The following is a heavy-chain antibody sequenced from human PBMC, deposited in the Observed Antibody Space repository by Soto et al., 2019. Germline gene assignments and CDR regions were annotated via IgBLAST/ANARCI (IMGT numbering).Heavy chain of an antibody. V-gene: IGHV1-18*01. Sequence: ASVKVSCTASGYTFTSYAMHWVRQAPGQRLERMGWINAYNGNTNYAQKLQGRVTMTTDTSTSTAYMELRSLRSDDTAVYYCAASQQLVLSWFDPWGQGTLVTVSS. CDR1: GYTFTSYA. CDR3: AASQQLVLSWFDP. CDR2: INAYNGNT. J-gene: IGHJ5*02. D-gene: IGHD6-13*01.